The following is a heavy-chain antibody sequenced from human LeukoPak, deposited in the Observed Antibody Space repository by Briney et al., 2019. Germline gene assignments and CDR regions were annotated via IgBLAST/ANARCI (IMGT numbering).Heavy chain of an antibody. CDR3: ARVDSGSACAS. D-gene: IGHD6-19*01. V-gene: IGHV3-64*01. J-gene: IGHJ1*01. Sequence: GGSLRLSCAASGFTFSSYSMHWVRQAPGKGLEFVSAISKNGRNTYYGNSMKGRFTISRDISKNTLYLQMGSLRPEDMAVYYCARVDSGSACASWGQGILVTVSS. CDR2: ISKNGRNT. CDR1: GFTFSSYS.